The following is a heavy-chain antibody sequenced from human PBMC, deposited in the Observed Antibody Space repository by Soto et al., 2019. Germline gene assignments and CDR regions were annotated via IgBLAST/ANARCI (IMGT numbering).Heavy chain of an antibody. Sequence: VASVKVSCKASGGTFSSYAISWVRQAPGQGLGWMGGIIPIFGTANYAQKFQGRVTITADESTSTAYMELCSLRSEDTAVYYCARDSRIPGTFDYWGQGTLVTVSS. CDR1: GGTFSSYA. V-gene: IGHV1-69*13. CDR3: ARDSRIPGTFDY. CDR2: IIPIFGTA. J-gene: IGHJ4*02. D-gene: IGHD2-2*02.